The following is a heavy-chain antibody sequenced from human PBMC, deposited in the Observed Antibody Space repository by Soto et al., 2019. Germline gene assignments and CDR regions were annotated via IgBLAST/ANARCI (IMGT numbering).Heavy chain of an antibody. Sequence: TLSLTSTVSAGSISSGGDYWCWIRQHPGKGLEWIGYIYYSGGTYYNPSLKSLVTISVDTSKKQSSLNLSSGTASETPAYSCATFSSRCGGDCDLFGPWGQGTLVTVSS. J-gene: IGHJ5*02. CDR1: AGSISSGGDY. CDR2: IYYSGGT. CDR3: ATFSSRCGGDCDLFGP. D-gene: IGHD2-21*02. V-gene: IGHV4-31*01.